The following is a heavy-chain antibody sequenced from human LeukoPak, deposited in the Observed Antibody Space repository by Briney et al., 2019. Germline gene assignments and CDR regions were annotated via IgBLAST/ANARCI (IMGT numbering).Heavy chain of an antibody. CDR2: IIPILGIA. CDR3: ARDKAGPIVAYNWFDP. J-gene: IGHJ5*02. CDR1: GGTFTSYA. V-gene: IGHV1-69*04. D-gene: IGHD3-22*01. Sequence: SVKVSCKASGGTFTSYAISWVRQAPGQGLEWMGRIIPILGIANYAQKFQGRVTITADKSTSTAYMELSSLRSEDTAVYYCARDKAGPIVAYNWFDPWGQGTLVTVSS.